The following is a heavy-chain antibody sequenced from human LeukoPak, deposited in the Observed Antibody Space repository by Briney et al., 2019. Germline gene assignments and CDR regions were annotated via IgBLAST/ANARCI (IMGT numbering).Heavy chain of an antibody. CDR3: ASLMDIVMVVAATPFYY. CDR2: ISGSGGST. D-gene: IGHD2-15*01. J-gene: IGHJ4*02. Sequence: GGSLRLSCAASGFTFSSYAMSWVRQAPGKGLEWVSAISGSGGSTYYADSVKGRFTISRDNSKNTLYLQMNSLRAEDTAVYYCASLMDIVMVVAATPFYYWGQGTLVTVSS. V-gene: IGHV3-23*01. CDR1: GFTFSSYA.